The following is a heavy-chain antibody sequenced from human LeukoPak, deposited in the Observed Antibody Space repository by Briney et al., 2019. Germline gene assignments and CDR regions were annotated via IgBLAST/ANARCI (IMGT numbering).Heavy chain of an antibody. V-gene: IGHV3-21*01. J-gene: IGHJ5*02. CDR2: ISSSSSYI. D-gene: IGHD6-13*01. CDR3: ARTDGSSWYPGFDP. CDR1: GFTFSSHS. Sequence: GGSLRLSCAASGFTFSSHSMNWVRQAPGKGLEWVSSISSSSSYIYYADSVKGRFTISRDNAKNSLYLQMNSLRAEDTAVYYCARTDGSSWYPGFDPWGQGTLVTVSS.